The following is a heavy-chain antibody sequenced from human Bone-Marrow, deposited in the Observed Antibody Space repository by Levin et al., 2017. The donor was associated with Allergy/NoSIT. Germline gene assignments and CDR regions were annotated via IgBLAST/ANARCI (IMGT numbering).Heavy chain of an antibody. Sequence: GASVKVSCKASGYTFTSYGISWVRQAPGQGLEWMGWISGHNGVTNYGKMFQGRVTMTTDTSTTTAYMELTSLRSDDTAVYYCARDHSGRGVFDYWGQGTLVTVSS. CDR1: GYTFTSYG. J-gene: IGHJ4*02. CDR3: ARDHSGRGVFDY. D-gene: IGHD6-19*01. V-gene: IGHV1-18*01. CDR2: ISGHNGVT.